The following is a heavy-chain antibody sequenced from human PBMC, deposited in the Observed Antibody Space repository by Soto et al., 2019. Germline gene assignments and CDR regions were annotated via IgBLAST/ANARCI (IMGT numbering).Heavy chain of an antibody. CDR3: VRVAELRSYYYYGMDV. D-gene: IGHD1-7*01. CDR2: IIPIFGTA. V-gene: IGHV1-69*13. CDR1: GGTFSSYA. J-gene: IGHJ6*02. Sequence: SVKVSCKASGGTFSSYAISWVRQAPGQGLEWMGGIIPIFGTANYAQKFQGRVTITADESTSTAYMELSSLRSEDTAVYYCVRVAELRSYYYYGMDVWGQGTTVTV.